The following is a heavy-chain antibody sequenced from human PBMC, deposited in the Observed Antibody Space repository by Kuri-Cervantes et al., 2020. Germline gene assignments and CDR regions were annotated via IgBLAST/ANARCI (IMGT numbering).Heavy chain of an antibody. Sequence: GESLKISCAASGFTFSDYYMSWIRQAPGKGLEWVSYISSSGSTIYYADSVKGRFTISRDNSKNTLYLQMNSLRAEDTAVYYCAKEPAYIYSRYYDFWSGLQRLYYGMDVWGQGTTVTVSS. CDR1: GFTFSDYY. D-gene: IGHD3-3*01. J-gene: IGHJ6*02. CDR2: ISSSGSTI. CDR3: AKEPAYIYSRYYDFWSGLQRLYYGMDV. V-gene: IGHV3-11*04.